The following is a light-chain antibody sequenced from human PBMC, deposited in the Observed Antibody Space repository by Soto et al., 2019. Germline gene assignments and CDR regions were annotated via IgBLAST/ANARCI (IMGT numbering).Light chain of an antibody. CDR1: QGISSA. V-gene: IGKV1D-13*01. J-gene: IGKJ5*01. CDR3: QQFNNYPST. CDR2: DAS. Sequence: AIQLTQSPSSLSASVGDRVTITCRASQGISSALAWYQQKPGKAPKLLIYDASSLESGVPSRFSGSGSGTDFTLTISSLQTEGFATYYCQQFNNYPSTFGQGTRLEIK.